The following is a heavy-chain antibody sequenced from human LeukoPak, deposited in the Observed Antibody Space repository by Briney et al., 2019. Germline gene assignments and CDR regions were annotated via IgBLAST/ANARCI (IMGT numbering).Heavy chain of an antibody. CDR2: IFSGGTT. D-gene: IGHD1-14*01. J-gene: IGHJ6*02. CDR1: GFTVSSNY. V-gene: IGHV3-53*01. CDR3: AREGIYYDMDV. Sequence: PGGSLRLSCAASGFTVSSNYMSWVRQAPGKGLEWVSVIFSGGTTYYADSVKGRFTISRDNSKNTLYLQMNSLRAEDTAVYYCAREGIYYDMDVWGQGTTVTVSS.